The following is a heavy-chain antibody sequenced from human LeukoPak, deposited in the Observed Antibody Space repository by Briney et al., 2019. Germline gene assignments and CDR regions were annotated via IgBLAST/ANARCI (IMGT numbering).Heavy chain of an antibody. CDR1: GGSISSSSYY. D-gene: IGHD4-17*01. Sequence: SETLSLTCTVSGGSISSSSYYWGWIRQPPGKGLEWIGSIYYSGSTYYNPSLKSRVTISVDTSKYQLSLKLSSVTAADTAVYYCATDQLFYGDSRGYWGQGTLVTVSS. V-gene: IGHV4-39*01. J-gene: IGHJ4*02. CDR3: ATDQLFYGDSRGY. CDR2: IYYSGST.